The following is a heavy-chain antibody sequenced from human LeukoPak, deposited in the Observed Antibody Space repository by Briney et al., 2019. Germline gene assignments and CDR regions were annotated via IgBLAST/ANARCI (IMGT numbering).Heavy chain of an antibody. CDR2: IIPIFDTT. V-gene: IGHV1-69*05. CDR1: GGTFSSYA. Sequence: SVKFSCKASGGTFSSYAISWVRQAPGQGLEWMGRIIPIFDTTNYAQNFQGRVRISTDESTRTAYMEVSSLRSEDTAVYYCARVIVVVPAAIMADWYFDLWGRGTLVTVSS. CDR3: ARVIVVVPAAIMADWYFDL. J-gene: IGHJ2*01. D-gene: IGHD2-2*02.